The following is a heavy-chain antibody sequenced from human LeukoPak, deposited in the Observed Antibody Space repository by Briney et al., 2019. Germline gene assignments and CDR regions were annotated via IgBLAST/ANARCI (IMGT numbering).Heavy chain of an antibody. J-gene: IGHJ3*02. CDR3: ARGARYCSSTSCYLFDI. CDR2: IKQDGSEK. CDR1: GFTFSSYG. Sequence: PGGSLRLSCAASGFTFSSYGMHWVRQAPGKGLEWVANIKQDGSEKYYVDSVKGRFTISRDNAKNSLYLQMNSLRAEDTAVYYCARGARYCSSTSCYLFDIWGQGTMVTVSS. D-gene: IGHD2-2*01. V-gene: IGHV3-7*01.